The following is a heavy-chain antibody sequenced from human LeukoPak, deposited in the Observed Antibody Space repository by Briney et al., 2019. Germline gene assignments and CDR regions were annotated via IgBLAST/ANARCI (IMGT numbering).Heavy chain of an antibody. D-gene: IGHD3-10*01. CDR3: ARDGQQAGVGFFDY. CDR1: GGTFSSYA. CDR2: IIPIFGTA. V-gene: IGHV1-69*13. J-gene: IGHJ4*02. Sequence: ASVTVSCKASGGTFSSYAISWVRQAPGQGLEWMGGIIPIFGTANYAQKVQGRVTITADESTSTAYMELSSLRSEDTAVYYCARDGQQAGVGFFDYWGQGTLVTVSS.